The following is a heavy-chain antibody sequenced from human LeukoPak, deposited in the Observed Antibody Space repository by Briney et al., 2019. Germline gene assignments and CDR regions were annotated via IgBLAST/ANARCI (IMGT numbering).Heavy chain of an antibody. D-gene: IGHD1-26*01. Sequence: ASVKVSCKASGYTFTSYGISWVRQAPGQGLEWMGWISAYNGNTNYAQKLQGRVTMTTDTSTSTAYMELRSLRSDDTAVYYCARVSRKYSGSYHTFDYWGQGTLVTVSS. J-gene: IGHJ4*02. CDR3: ARVSRKYSGSYHTFDY. V-gene: IGHV1-18*01. CDR2: ISAYNGNT. CDR1: GYTFTSYG.